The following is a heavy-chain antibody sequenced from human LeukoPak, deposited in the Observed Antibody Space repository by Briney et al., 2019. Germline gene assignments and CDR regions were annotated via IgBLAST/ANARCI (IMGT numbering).Heavy chain of an antibody. Sequence: GGSLTLSCAASGFTFSSYSMNWVRQAPGKGLEWVSYISSSSSTIYYADSVKGRFTISRDNAKNSLYLQMNSLRAEDTAVYYCARDWGLTQFSPTYYFDYWGQGTLVTVSS. D-gene: IGHD3-16*01. CDR2: ISSSSSTI. CDR3: ARDWGLTQFSPTYYFDY. J-gene: IGHJ4*02. CDR1: GFTFSSYS. V-gene: IGHV3-48*04.